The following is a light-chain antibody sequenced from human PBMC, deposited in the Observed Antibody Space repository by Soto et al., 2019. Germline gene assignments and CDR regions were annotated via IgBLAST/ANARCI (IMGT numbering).Light chain of an antibody. V-gene: IGKV3-20*01. CDR1: QSVSKTY. Sequence: EIVLTQSPGTLSLSPGERATLSCRASQSVSKTYLAWYQQKPGQAPRLLMFGVSSRATGVPDRFSGSGSGTDLTLTISRLEPGDFAVYYCQQYGTLPWTFGQGTKVGIK. CDR3: QQYGTLPWT. CDR2: GVS. J-gene: IGKJ1*01.